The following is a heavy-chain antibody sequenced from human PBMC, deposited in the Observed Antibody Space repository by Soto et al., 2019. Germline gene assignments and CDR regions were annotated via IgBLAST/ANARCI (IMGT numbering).Heavy chain of an antibody. J-gene: IGHJ3*01. Sequence: GSLRLSCAASGFTFSSYGMHWVRQAPGKGLEWVAVVSYDGSNKYYADSVKGRFTISRYNSKNTLYLQMNSLRAEDTAVYYCAKDLRVAGTFDVWGQGTMVTVSS. D-gene: IGHD6-19*01. V-gene: IGHV3-30*18. CDR3: AKDLRVAGTFDV. CDR1: GFTFSSYG. CDR2: VSYDGSNK.